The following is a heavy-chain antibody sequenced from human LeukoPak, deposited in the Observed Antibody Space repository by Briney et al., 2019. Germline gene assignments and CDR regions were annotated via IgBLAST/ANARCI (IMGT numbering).Heavy chain of an antibody. D-gene: IGHD5-24*01. V-gene: IGHV1-2*02. CDR2: INPHSSGS. J-gene: IGHJ4*02. Sequence: ASLKVSCTASVYTFTAYYIHWVRQAPGQGLEWMGWINPHSSGSNYAHRFQGRVTMTRDMSSSTVYMQLSSLRSDDTAVYYCARSMQSSTGTCGEIFDYWGQGTLATVSS. CDR1: VYTFTAYY. CDR3: ARSMQSSTGTCGEIFDY.